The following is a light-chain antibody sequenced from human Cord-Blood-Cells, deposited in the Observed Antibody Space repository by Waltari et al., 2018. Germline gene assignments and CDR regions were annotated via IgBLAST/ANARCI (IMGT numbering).Light chain of an antibody. CDR1: SSDVGGYNY. J-gene: IGLJ1*01. V-gene: IGLV2-11*01. CDR2: EAS. Sequence: QSALTQPRSVSGSPGQSVTISCTGTSSDVGGYNYVSWYQQHPGKPPKLMIFEASKRPAGVPDRFSGSKSGNTASLTISGLQAEDEADYYCCSYAGSYTYVFGTGTKVTVL. CDR3: CSYAGSYTYV.